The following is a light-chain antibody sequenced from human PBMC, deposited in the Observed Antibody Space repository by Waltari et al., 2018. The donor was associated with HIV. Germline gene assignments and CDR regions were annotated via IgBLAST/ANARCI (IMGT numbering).Light chain of an antibody. CDR1: SSDVGGYNY. Sequence: QSALTQSASVSGSPGQSITISCTGTSSDVGGYNYVSWYQQHPGKAPKFMIYEVRNRPSGVSNRFSGSKSGNTASLTISGLQAEDEAYYYCSSYSSSDTHVVFGGGTKLTVL. J-gene: IGLJ2*01. CDR2: EVR. V-gene: IGLV2-14*01. CDR3: SSYSSSDTHVV.